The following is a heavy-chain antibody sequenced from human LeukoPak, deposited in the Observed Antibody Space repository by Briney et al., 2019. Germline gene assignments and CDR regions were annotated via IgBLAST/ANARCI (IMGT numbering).Heavy chain of an antibody. J-gene: IGHJ4*02. CDR3: ARERSSSSVGY. V-gene: IGHV4-34*01. Sequence: SETLSLTCAVYGGSFSGYYWSWIRQPPGKGLEWIGEINHSGSTNYNPSLKSRVTISVDTSKNQFSLRLRSVTAADTAVYYCARERSSSSVGYWGQGTLVTVSS. D-gene: IGHD6-6*01. CDR2: INHSGST. CDR1: GGSFSGYY.